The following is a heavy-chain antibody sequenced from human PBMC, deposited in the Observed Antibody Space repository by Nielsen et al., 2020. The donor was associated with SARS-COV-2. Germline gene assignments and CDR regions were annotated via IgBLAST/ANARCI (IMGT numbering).Heavy chain of an antibody. D-gene: IGHD1-26*01. J-gene: IGHJ4*02. Sequence: GGSLRLSCAASGFTFSGSAMNWVRQEPGKGLEWVGRIRSKANSEATAYAAAVKGRFTISRDDSKNTAYLQMNSLKTEDTAVYYCTRQTWYSGSYEDYWGQGTLVTVSS. CDR2: IRSKANSEAT. V-gene: IGHV3-73*01. CDR3: TRQTWYSGSYEDY. CDR1: GFTFSGSA.